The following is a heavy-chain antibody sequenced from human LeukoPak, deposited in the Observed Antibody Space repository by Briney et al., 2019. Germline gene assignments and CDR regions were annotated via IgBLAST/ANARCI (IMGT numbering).Heavy chain of an antibody. CDR3: ARDKGGFQNWFDP. CDR1: GGSMSNYY. J-gene: IGHJ5*02. D-gene: IGHD3-10*01. V-gene: IGHV4-59*12. Sequence: SETLSLTCTISGGSMSNYYWNWIRQPPGKGLEWIAYIYYTGITNSNPSLKSRVTISVDTSTNQFSLELSSVTAADTAVYYCARDKGGFQNWFDPWGQGTLVTVSS. CDR2: IYYTGIT.